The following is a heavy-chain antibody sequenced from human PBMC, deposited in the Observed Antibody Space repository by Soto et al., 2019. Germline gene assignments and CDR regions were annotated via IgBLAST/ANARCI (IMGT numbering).Heavy chain of an antibody. CDR3: ARLGDPQGFDY. V-gene: IGHV5-51*01. J-gene: IGHJ4*02. Sequence: PGEALKISCKGSGYSFTSYWIGWVRERGGKGLEWMGSIYPGDSDTRYSPSFQGQVTISPDKSISTAYLQWSSLKASDTALYYCARLGDPQGFDYWGQGNLVTVSS. CDR1: GYSFTSYW. D-gene: IGHD3-10*01. CDR2: IYPGDSDT.